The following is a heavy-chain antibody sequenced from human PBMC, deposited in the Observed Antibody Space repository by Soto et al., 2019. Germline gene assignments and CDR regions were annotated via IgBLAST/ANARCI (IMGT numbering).Heavy chain of an antibody. CDR2: IYYSGST. J-gene: IGHJ4*02. CDR3: AIALRTVDYFDY. CDR1: GGSISSGGYY. Sequence: QVQLQESGPGLVKPSQTLSLTCTVSGGSISSGGYYWSWIRQHPGKGLEWIGYIYYSGSTYYNPSLKSRVTISVDTSKKHFSLKLISVTAADTAVYHCAIALRTVDYFDYWGQGTLVTVSS. V-gene: IGHV4-31*03. D-gene: IGHD2-15*01.